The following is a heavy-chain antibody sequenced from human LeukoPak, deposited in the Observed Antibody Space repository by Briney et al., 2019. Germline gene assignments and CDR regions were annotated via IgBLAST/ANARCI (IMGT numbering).Heavy chain of an antibody. CDR1: GFTFSTYA. CDR2: VSGTGGRT. Sequence: PGGSLRLSCAASGFTFSTYAKSWVRQAPGKGLEWVSVVSGTGGRTYYADSVKGRFTISRDNSKNTLYLQMNSLSAEDTAIYYCARGLGSSTSRHTFDIWGQGTMVTVSS. D-gene: IGHD2-2*01. CDR3: ARGLGSSTSRHTFDI. V-gene: IGHV3-23*01. J-gene: IGHJ3*02.